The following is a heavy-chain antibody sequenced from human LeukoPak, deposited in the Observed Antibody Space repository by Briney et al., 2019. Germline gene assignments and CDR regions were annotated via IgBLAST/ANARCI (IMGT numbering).Heavy chain of an antibody. CDR2: FHYSGTT. Sequence: PSETLSLTCTVSGGSISSSTYYWGWIRQPPGKGLEWIGNFHYSGTTYYNPSLKSRVTMSVDTSRNQFSLKLSSVTAADTAVYYCASRFTVNHCFDYWGQGTLVTVSS. D-gene: IGHD4-17*01. J-gene: IGHJ4*02. V-gene: IGHV4-39*01. CDR3: ASRFTVNHCFDY. CDR1: GGSISSSTYY.